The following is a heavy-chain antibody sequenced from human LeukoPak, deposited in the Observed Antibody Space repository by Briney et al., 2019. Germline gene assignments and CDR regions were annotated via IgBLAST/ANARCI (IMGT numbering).Heavy chain of an antibody. Sequence: SETLSLTCAVYGGSFSGYYWSWIRQPPGKGLEWIGEINHSGSTNYNPSLKSRVTISVDTSKNQFSLKLSSVTAADTAVYCCARGNYDFWSGYPLDYWGQGTLVTVSS. V-gene: IGHV4-34*01. CDR2: INHSGST. D-gene: IGHD3-3*01. CDR3: ARGNYDFWSGYPLDY. J-gene: IGHJ4*02. CDR1: GGSFSGYY.